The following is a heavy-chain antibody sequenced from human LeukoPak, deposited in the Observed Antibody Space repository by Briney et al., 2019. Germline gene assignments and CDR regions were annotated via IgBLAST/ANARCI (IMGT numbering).Heavy chain of an antibody. CDR1: GGSISSSSYY. CDR3: ARGRYNDYGFDY. V-gene: IGHV4-39*07. Sequence: PSETLSLTCTVSGGSISSSSYYWGWIRQPPGKGLEWIGSIYYSGSTYYNPSLKSRVTISVDTSKNQFSLKLNSMTAADTAVYFCARGRYNDYGFDYWGQGTLVTVSS. CDR2: IYYSGST. D-gene: IGHD4-17*01. J-gene: IGHJ4*02.